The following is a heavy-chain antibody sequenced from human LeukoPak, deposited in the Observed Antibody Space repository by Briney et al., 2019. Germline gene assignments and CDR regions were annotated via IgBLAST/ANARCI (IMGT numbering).Heavy chain of an antibody. J-gene: IGHJ4*02. Sequence: ASVTVSCKASGYVFASHWLHWVRQAPGQGLEWVGYIKPDSDATDLAQRFQGRVTLTRDTSISTAYLELNGLTADDTPVYFCAKNDPHQRFDNWGQGTLVTVSS. CDR2: IKPDSDAT. CDR3: AKNDPHQRFDN. V-gene: IGHV1-2*02. D-gene: IGHD2-2*01. CDR1: GYVFASHW.